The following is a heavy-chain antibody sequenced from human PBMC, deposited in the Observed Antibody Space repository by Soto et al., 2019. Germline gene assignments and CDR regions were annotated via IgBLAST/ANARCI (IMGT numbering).Heavy chain of an antibody. D-gene: IGHD3-9*01. J-gene: IGHJ4*02. CDR1: SGSISSSNW. CDR2: VYYSGST. V-gene: IGHV4-4*02. Sequence: PSETLSLTCAVSSGSISSSNWWSWVRQPPGKGLEWIGSVYYSGSTYYNPSLESRVTISVDKSKNQFSLKLMSLSAADTAVYYCGRLEGLATISYYFDYWGQGAXVTVSS. CDR3: GRLEGLATISYYFDY.